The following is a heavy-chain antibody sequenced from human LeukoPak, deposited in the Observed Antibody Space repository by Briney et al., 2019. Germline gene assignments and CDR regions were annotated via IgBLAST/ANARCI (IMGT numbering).Heavy chain of an antibody. Sequence: PSETLSLTCTVPGGSISSYYWSWIRQPPGKGLEWIGYIYYSGSTNYNTSLKSRVTISVDTSKNQFSLKLSSVTAADTAVYYCAYGMDVWGQGTTVTVSS. CDR2: IYYSGST. CDR1: GGSISSYY. V-gene: IGHV4-59*01. CDR3: AYGMDV. J-gene: IGHJ6*02.